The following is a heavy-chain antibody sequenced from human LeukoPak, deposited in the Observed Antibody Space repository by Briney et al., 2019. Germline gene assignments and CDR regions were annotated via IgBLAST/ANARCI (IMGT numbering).Heavy chain of an antibody. D-gene: IGHD6-13*01. J-gene: IGHJ1*01. CDR1: GYTFTGYG. Sequence: ASVKVSCKASGYTFTGYGISWVRQAPGQGLEWMGWISAYNGNTNYAQKLQGRVTMTTDTSTSTAYMELRSLRSDDTAVYYCARAEYSSSWYDPFQHWGQGTLVTVSS. CDR3: ARAEYSSSWYDPFQH. CDR2: ISAYNGNT. V-gene: IGHV1-18*04.